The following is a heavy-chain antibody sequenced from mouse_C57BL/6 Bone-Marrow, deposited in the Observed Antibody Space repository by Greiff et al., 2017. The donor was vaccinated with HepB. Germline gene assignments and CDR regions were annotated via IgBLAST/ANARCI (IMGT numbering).Heavy chain of an antibody. CDR1: GFTFSSYA. D-gene: IGHD5-1-1*01. CDR3: ASHHTKDYFDY. J-gene: IGHJ2*01. CDR2: ISDGGSYT. Sequence: DVMLVESGGGLVKPGGSLKLSCAASGFTFSSYAMSWVRQTPEKRLEWVATISDGGSYTYYPDNVKGRVTIARDNAKNNLYLQMSHLKSEDTAMYYCASHHTKDYFDYWGQGTTLTVSS. V-gene: IGHV5-4*03.